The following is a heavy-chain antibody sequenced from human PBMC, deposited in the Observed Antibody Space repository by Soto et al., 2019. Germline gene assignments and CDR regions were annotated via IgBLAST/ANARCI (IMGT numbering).Heavy chain of an antibody. Sequence: GASVKVSCKASGYTFTSYAMHWVRQAPGQRLEWMGWINAGNGNTKYSQKFQGRVTITRDTSASTAYMELSSLRSEDTAVYYCAKSATVTAAIAYWGQGTLVTVS. CDR1: GYTFTSYA. J-gene: IGHJ4*02. D-gene: IGHD2-2*02. CDR3: AKSATVTAAIAY. CDR2: INAGNGNT. V-gene: IGHV1-3*01.